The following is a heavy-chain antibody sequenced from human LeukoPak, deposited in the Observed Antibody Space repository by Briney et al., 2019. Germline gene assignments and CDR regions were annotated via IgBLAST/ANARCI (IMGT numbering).Heavy chain of an antibody. Sequence: SVNVSCKASGGTFSSYASSWVRQAPGQGLEWMGRIIPILGIANYAQKFQGRVTITADKSTSTAYMELSSLRSEDTAVYYCARDGGLVVVTHFDYWGQGSLVTVSS. CDR3: ARDGGLVVVTHFDY. J-gene: IGHJ4*02. CDR1: GGTFSSYA. V-gene: IGHV1-69*04. CDR2: IIPILGIA. D-gene: IGHD3-22*01.